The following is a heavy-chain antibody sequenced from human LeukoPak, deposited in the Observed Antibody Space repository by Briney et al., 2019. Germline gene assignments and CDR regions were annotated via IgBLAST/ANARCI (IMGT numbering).Heavy chain of an antibody. CDR1: GGSIISGGYY. J-gene: IGHJ5*02. D-gene: IGHD3-10*01. CDR2: IAESGTT. V-gene: IGHV4-31*03. Sequence: SQTLSLTCTVSGGSIISGGYYWGWIRQRPGQGLEWIGHIAESGTTYYTPSLKSRVTISVDPSKNQCSLMLGSVTAADTAVYFCARVDYYASGTYLNWFDPWGQGTQVTVSS. CDR3: ARVDYYASGTYLNWFDP.